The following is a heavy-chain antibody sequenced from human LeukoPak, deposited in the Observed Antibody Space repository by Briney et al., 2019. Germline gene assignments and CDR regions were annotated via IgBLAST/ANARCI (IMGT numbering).Heavy chain of an antibody. V-gene: IGHV3-7*01. CDR2: IKQDGSEK. J-gene: IGHJ4*02. Sequence: GGSLRLSCAASGLTFSSYWMSWVRQAPGKGLEWVANIKQDGSEKYSVYSVKGRFTISRDNDKNSLYLQMNSLRAEDTAVYYCARGEETSAYYSYWGQGTLVTVSS. D-gene: IGHD3-22*01. CDR1: GLTFSSYW. CDR3: ARGEETSAYYSY.